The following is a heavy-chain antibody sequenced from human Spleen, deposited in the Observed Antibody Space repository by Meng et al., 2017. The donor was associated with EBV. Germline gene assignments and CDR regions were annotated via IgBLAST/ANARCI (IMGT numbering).Heavy chain of an antibody. V-gene: IGHV4-61*01. Sequence: VQLQDSGQRLVKPSDTPSLTCTVSGGSVSSGSYYWNWIRQPPGKGLEWIGYIYYTGNTNYNPSLKSRVSMSIDTSTNQFSLNLSPVTAADTAIYYCTRAGASLSPPSWGQGTLVTVSS. CDR3: TRAGASLSPPS. D-gene: IGHD3-10*01. CDR1: GGSVSSGSYY. CDR2: IYYTGNT. J-gene: IGHJ5*02.